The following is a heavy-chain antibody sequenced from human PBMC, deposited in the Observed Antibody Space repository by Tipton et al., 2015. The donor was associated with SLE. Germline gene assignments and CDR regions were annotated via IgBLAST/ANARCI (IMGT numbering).Heavy chain of an antibody. Sequence: TLSLTCAVYGGSFSGYYWSWIRQPPGKGLEWIGEINNSGSTNYNPSLKSRVTISVDTSKNQFSLKLSSVTAADTAVYYCARTEFVTVPAAYYYYYYMDVWGKGTTVTVSS. CDR1: GGSFSGYY. CDR2: INNSGST. J-gene: IGHJ6*03. D-gene: IGHD2-2*01. V-gene: IGHV4-34*01. CDR3: ARTEFVTVPAAYYYYYYMDV.